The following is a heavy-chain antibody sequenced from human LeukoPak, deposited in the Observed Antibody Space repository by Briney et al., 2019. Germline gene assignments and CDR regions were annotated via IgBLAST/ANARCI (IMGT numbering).Heavy chain of an antibody. Sequence: ESILFSCKGSGYSFNNYWIGWVRQMPGKGLEWMGNIYPGDSDTRYSPSFQGQVTISADKSISTAYLQWSSLKASDTAMYYCARRRGDGYNSPFDYWGQGALVTVSS. V-gene: IGHV5-51*01. CDR3: ARRRGDGYNSPFDY. CDR1: GYSFNNYW. D-gene: IGHD5-24*01. J-gene: IGHJ4*02. CDR2: IYPGDSDT.